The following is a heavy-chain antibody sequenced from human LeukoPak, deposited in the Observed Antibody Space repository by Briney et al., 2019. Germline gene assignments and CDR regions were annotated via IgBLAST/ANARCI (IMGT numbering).Heavy chain of an antibody. CDR2: IYYSGST. Sequence: SETLSLTCTVSGGSISSYYWSWIRQPPGKGLEWIGYIYYSGSTNYNPSLKSRVTISVDTSKNQFSLKLSSVTAADTAVYYCARAIVGVVTADAFDIWGQGTMVTVSS. CDR1: GGSISSYY. D-gene: IGHD2-21*02. J-gene: IGHJ3*02. V-gene: IGHV4-59*01. CDR3: ARAIVGVVTADAFDI.